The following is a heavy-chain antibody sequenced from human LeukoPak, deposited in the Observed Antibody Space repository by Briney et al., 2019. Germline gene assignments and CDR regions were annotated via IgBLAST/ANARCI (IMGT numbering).Heavy chain of an antibody. CDR3: AKAYYDSSGYSYYFDY. CDR2: IIGDTTA. Sequence: PGGSLRLSFEAADFIITRYSMNWVRLAPGRGLEWVSFIIGDTTAKYADSVKGRFTVSRDNAKNSVYLQMNSLRDEDTAVYYCAKAYYDSSGYSYYFDYWGRGTLVTVSS. V-gene: IGHV3-48*02. D-gene: IGHD3-22*01. J-gene: IGHJ4*02. CDR1: DFIITRYS.